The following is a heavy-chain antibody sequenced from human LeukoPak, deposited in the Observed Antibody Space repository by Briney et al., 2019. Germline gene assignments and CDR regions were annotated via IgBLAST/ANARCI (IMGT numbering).Heavy chain of an antibody. Sequence: GGSLRLSCAASGFTFSSYAMHWVRQAPGKGLEWVAVISYDGSNKYYADSAKGRFTISRDNSKNTLYLQMNSLRAEDTAVYYCASATYVGSSSWYFNAFDIWGQGTMVTVSS. V-gene: IGHV3-30-3*01. CDR1: GFTFSSYA. CDR2: ISYDGSNK. D-gene: IGHD6-13*01. CDR3: ASATYVGSSSWYFNAFDI. J-gene: IGHJ3*02.